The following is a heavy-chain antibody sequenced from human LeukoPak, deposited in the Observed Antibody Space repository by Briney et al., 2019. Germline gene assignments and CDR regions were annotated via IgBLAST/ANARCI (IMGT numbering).Heavy chain of an antibody. CDR3: ARGLGYGSSWYPDWFDP. CDR1: GFTFSSYW. D-gene: IGHD6-13*01. J-gene: IGHJ5*02. V-gene: IGHV3-74*01. CDR2: INSDGSSR. Sequence: GGSLRLSCAATGFTFSSYWMHWVRQAPGKGLVWVSRINSDGSSRSYADSVKGRFTISRDNAKNTLYLQVNSLRAEDTALYYCARGLGYGSSWYPDWFDPWGQGTLVTVSS.